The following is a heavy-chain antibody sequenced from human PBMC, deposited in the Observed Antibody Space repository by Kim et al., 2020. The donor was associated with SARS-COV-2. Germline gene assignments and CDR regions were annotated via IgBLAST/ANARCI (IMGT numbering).Heavy chain of an antibody. Sequence: YAAPVKGRLTISRDDSKNTLYLQMNSLKTEDTAVYYCTTVKLGVVIDIDYWGQGTLVTVSS. D-gene: IGHD3-3*01. V-gene: IGHV3-15*01. J-gene: IGHJ4*02. CDR3: TTVKLGVVIDIDY.